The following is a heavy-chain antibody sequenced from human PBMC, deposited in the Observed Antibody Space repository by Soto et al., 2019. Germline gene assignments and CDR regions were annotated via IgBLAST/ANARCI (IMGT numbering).Heavy chain of an antibody. V-gene: IGHV4-39*01. CDR1: GGSISSSSYY. J-gene: IGHJ4*02. D-gene: IGHD3-22*01. Sequence: QLQLQESGPGLVKPSETLSLTCTVSGGSISSSSYYWGWIRQPPGKGLEWIGSIYYSGSTYYNPSLKSRVTISVDTSKNQFSLKLSSVTAADTAVYYCASEYYDSSGYYINFDYWGQGTLVTVSS. CDR3: ASEYYDSSGYYINFDY. CDR2: IYYSGST.